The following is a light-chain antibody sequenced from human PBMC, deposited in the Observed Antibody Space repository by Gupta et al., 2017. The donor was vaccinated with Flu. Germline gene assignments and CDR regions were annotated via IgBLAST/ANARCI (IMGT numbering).Light chain of an antibody. Sequence: QSAFTQPPSVSAAPGPRANISCSASSPNIGSYYVSWYQHLPGTAPKLLIYENDRRPSGIPDRVSGSKSGTSATLDITGLQTGDEADYYCGAWHSSRDSWVFGGGTRLTVL. J-gene: IGLJ3*02. CDR1: SPNIGSYY. V-gene: IGLV1-51*02. CDR2: END. CDR3: GAWHSSRDSWV.